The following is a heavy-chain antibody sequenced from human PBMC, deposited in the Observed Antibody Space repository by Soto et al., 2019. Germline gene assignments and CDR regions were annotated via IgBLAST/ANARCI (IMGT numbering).Heavy chain of an antibody. CDR1: GFTFSSYA. Sequence: QVQLVESGGGVVQPGTSLRLSCAASGFTFSSYAMHWVRQAPGKGLEWVAVISYDGRNVYYADSVKGRFTISRDNSKDTVYLQMNSLRAEDTAVYYCAREGFAELLWCWFDHWGQGTLVTVST. J-gene: IGHJ5*02. CDR2: ISYDGRNV. D-gene: IGHD3-10*01. CDR3: AREGFAELLWCWFDH. V-gene: IGHV3-30*04.